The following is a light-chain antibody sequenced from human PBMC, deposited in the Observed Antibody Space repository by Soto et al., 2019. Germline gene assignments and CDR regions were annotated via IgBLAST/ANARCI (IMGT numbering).Light chain of an antibody. CDR1: SSDVGGYNY. J-gene: IGLJ3*02. CDR2: EVT. V-gene: IGLV2-8*01. CDR3: ISYAGLNIWV. Sequence: QSALTQPPSASGSPGQSVTFSCTGTSSDVGGYNYVSWYQQHPGKAPRLMIYEVTKRPSGVPDRFSGSKSGNTASLTVSGLQAEDEADYYCISYAGLNIWVFGGGTKLTVL.